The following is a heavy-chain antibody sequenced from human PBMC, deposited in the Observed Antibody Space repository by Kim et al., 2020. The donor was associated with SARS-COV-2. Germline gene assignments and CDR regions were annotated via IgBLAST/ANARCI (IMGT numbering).Heavy chain of an antibody. Sequence: GNTKYAQKLQDRVTLTTDTSTSTAYMELRRLRSDDTAVYYCARVRDYDFDCWGQGTLVTLSS. D-gene: IGHD4-17*01. CDR3: ARVRDYDFDC. V-gene: IGHV1-18*01. J-gene: IGHJ4*02. CDR2: GNT.